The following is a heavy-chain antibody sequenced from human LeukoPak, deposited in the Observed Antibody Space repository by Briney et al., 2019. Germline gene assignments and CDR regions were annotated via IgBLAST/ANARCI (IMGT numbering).Heavy chain of an antibody. J-gene: IGHJ4*02. Sequence: KSSETLSLTCTVSGGSISSYYWSWIRQPPGKGLEWIGYIYYSGSTNYNPSLKSRVTISVDTSKNQFSLKLSSVTAADTAVYYCARLDRTGSVDYFDYWGQGFLVTVSS. D-gene: IGHD1/OR15-1a*01. CDR3: ARLDRTGSVDYFDY. CDR1: GGSISSYY. CDR2: IYYSGST. V-gene: IGHV4-59*01.